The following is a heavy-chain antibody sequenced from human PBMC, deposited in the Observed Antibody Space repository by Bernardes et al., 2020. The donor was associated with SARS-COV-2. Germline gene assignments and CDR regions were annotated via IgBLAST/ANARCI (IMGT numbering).Heavy chain of an antibody. CDR1: GGSISSYY. J-gene: IGHJ3*02. D-gene: IGHD3-16*01. CDR2: IYPSGSS. Sequence: SETLSLTCTVFGGSISSYYWTWIRQPAGKGLQWIGRIYPSGSSKYNPSLKSRVTMSVDTSKNQISLKMSSVTAAETAGYYCAKIGEVVRLGEPGTYVYDIWCQGTMVTVSS. CDR3: AKIGEVVRLGEPGTYVYDI. V-gene: IGHV4-4*07.